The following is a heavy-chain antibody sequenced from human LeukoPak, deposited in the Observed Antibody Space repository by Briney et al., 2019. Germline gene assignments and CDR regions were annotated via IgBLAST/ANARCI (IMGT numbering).Heavy chain of an antibody. CDR1: GYTFTSYG. J-gene: IGHJ4*02. V-gene: IGHV1-18*01. Sequence: ASVKVSCKASGYTFTSYGISLVRQAPGQGLEWMGWISAYNGNTNYAQKLQGRVTMTTDTSTSTAYMELRSLRSDDTAVYYCARDRKSIAARRAIDYWGQGTLVTVSS. CDR3: ARDRKSIAARRAIDY. D-gene: IGHD6-6*01. CDR2: ISAYNGNT.